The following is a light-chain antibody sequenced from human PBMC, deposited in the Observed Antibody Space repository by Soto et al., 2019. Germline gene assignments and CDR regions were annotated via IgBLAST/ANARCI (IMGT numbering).Light chain of an antibody. V-gene: IGKV3-20*01. CDR1: QSVSSSY. CDR3: QQHGSSSWT. J-gene: IGKJ1*01. CDR2: GTS. Sequence: EIVLTQSPGTLSLSPGERATLSCRASQSVSSSYLAWYQQKPGQAPRLLIYGTSSRATAIPDRFSGSGSGTDFTLTISRLEPEDFAVYYCQQHGSSSWTFGQGTKV.